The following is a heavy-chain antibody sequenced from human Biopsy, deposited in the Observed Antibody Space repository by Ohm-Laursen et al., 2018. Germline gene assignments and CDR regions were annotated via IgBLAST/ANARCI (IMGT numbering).Heavy chain of an antibody. Sequence: SDTLSLTCTVSSGSMSGDYWSWIRQSPRKGLEWIGHISDRGTTNSNPSLRGRITISVDTSKNQFSLKLNSVSAADTALFFCARLYRLDDYWNDDPPDAFDVWGPGTMVTVSS. J-gene: IGHJ3*01. CDR3: ARLYRLDDYWNDDPPDAFDV. V-gene: IGHV4-59*07. CDR2: ISDRGTT. D-gene: IGHD3-3*01. CDR1: SGSMSGDY.